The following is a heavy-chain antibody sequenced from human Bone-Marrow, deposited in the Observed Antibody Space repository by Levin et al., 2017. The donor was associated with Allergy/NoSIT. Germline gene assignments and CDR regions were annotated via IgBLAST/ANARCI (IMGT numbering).Heavy chain of an antibody. CDR1: GGSFSGYY. CDR2: INHSGST. J-gene: IGHJ4*02. CDR3: ARGPKRRGYNYGSGYYFDY. Sequence: SETLSLTCAVYGGSFSGYYWSWIRQPPGKGLEWIGEINHSGSTNYNPSLKSRVTISVDTSKNQFSLKLSSVTAADTAVYYCARGPKRRGYNYGSGYYFDYWGQGTLVTVSS. D-gene: IGHD5-18*01. V-gene: IGHV4-34*01.